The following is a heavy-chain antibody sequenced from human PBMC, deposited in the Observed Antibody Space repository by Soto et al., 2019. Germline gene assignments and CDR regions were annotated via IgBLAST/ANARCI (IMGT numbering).Heavy chain of an antibody. CDR1: GFTFSSYA. V-gene: IGHV3-30*09. Sequence: GGSLRLSCAASGFTFSSYAMHWVRQAPGKGLEWVAVISYGGSNKYYADSVKGRFAISRDNSKNTLYLQMNSLRAEDTAVYYCARVSPPSKKYCSGGSCYPFDYWGPGTLVTVSS. CDR3: ARVSPPSKKYCSGGSCYPFDY. D-gene: IGHD2-15*01. J-gene: IGHJ4*02. CDR2: ISYGGSNK.